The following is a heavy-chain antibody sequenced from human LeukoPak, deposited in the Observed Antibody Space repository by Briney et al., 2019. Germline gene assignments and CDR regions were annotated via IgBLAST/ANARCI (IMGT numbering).Heavy chain of an antibody. D-gene: IGHD5-18*01. Sequence: SETLSLTCTVSGRSISSGGYYWSWIRQHPGKGLEGIGYIYYSGRTYYNPSLKRRVTRPLDMHKTQSSLNLSCVTAADTAVYYWGSRPIQLRAIDSWGAGTLVSVSS. V-gene: IGHV4-30-4*08. CDR3: GSRPIQLRAIDS. J-gene: IGHJ4*02. CDR1: GRSISSGGYY. CDR2: IYYSGRT.